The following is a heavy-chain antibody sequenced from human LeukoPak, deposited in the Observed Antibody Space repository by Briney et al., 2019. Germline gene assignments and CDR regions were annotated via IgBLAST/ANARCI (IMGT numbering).Heavy chain of an antibody. J-gene: IGHJ3*02. Sequence: PGGSLRLSCAASGFTFSSYSMNWVRQAPGKGLEWVSSISSSSSYIYYADSVKGRFTISRDNAKNSLYLQMNSLRAEDTAVYYCARDSFLWFGESGAFDIWGQGTMVTVSS. CDR1: GFTFSSYS. CDR2: ISSSSSYI. CDR3: ARDSFLWFGESGAFDI. D-gene: IGHD3-10*01. V-gene: IGHV3-21*04.